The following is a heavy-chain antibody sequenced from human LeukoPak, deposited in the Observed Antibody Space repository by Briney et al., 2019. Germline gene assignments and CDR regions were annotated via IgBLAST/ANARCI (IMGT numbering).Heavy chain of an antibody. CDR2: IYYSGST. V-gene: IGHV4-39*01. CDR3: ARGDYYDSSGYQSPSFDY. J-gene: IGHJ4*02. D-gene: IGHD3-22*01. CDR1: GGSISSSSYY. Sequence: SETLSPTCTVSGGSISSSSYYWGWIRQPPGKGLEWIGSIYYSGSTYYNPSLKSRVTISVDTSKNQFSLKLSSVTAAGTAVYYCARGDYYDSSGYQSPSFDYWGQGTLVTVSS.